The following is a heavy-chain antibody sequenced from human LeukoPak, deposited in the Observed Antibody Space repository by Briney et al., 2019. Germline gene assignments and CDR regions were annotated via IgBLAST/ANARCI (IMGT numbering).Heavy chain of an antibody. J-gene: IGHJ5*02. CDR3: CTYYYDSSGYYYVNH. CDR2: IRSKVYGGTT. Sequence: TGGSLRLSCSASGFTFGDSAMSWVRQAPGKGLGWLGFIRSKVYGGTTEYAASVKGRFTISRDDSKSIASLEMISLKTEDTAVYYCCTYYYDSSGYYYVNHWGQGTLVTVSS. CDR1: GFTFGDSA. D-gene: IGHD3-22*01. V-gene: IGHV3-49*04.